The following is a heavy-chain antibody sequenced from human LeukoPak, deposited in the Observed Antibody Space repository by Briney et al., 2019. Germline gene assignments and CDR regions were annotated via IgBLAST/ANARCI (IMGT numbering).Heavy chain of an antibody. CDR3: ARVGSTAEAGTPDY. V-gene: IGHV3-11*06. J-gene: IGHJ4*02. D-gene: IGHD6-13*01. CDR2: ISRTGSHT. Sequence: PGGSLRLSCAASGFTFSNYYMSWIRQAPGKGLEWLSYISRTGSHTPYADSVKGRFTVSRDNAKNSLSLELNSLRVDDTAIYYCARVGSTAEAGTPDYWGQGTLVTVSS. CDR1: GFTFSNYY.